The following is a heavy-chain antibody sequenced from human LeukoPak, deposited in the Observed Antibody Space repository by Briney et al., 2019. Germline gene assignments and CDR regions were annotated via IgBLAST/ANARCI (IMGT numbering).Heavy chain of an antibody. CDR3: ARAQYCSGGSFYSGYYYYYMDV. Sequence: PSETLSLTCTVSGGSISSYYWSWIRQPPGKGLEWIGYIYYSGSTNYNPSLKSRVTISVDTSKNQFSLKLSSVTAADTAVYYCARAQYCSGGSFYSGYYYYYMDVWGKGTTVTVSS. CDR2: IYYSGST. J-gene: IGHJ6*03. D-gene: IGHD2-15*01. V-gene: IGHV4-59*01. CDR1: GGSISSYY.